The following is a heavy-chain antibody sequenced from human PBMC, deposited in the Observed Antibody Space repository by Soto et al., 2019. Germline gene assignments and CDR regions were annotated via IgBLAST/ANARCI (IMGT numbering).Heavy chain of an antibody. CDR3: ARGPSGDKVHY. J-gene: IGHJ4*02. Sequence: PSETLSLTCTVSGGSITSDYSCWSWIRQPPGEGLEWIGHIFDSVTTYTKPSLRSQVAISLDTSKKHFSLTLSSVTAADTAVYYCARGPSGDKVHYWGQGALVTVSS. CDR2: IFDSVTT. CDR1: GGSITSDYSC. D-gene: IGHD7-27*01. V-gene: IGHV4-30-4*01.